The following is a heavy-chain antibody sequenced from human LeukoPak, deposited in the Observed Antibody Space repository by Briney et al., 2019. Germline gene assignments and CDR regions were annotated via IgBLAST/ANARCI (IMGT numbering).Heavy chain of an antibody. Sequence: PGGSLRLSCAASGLTFSSHWMTWVRQAPGKGLEWVANIKRDGSEKYYVESVKGLFTISRDNAKSSLNLQMSSLRAEDTAVYFCARGGDRSSWYWRDWGQGALVTVSS. J-gene: IGHJ4*02. CDR1: GLTFSSHW. D-gene: IGHD6-13*01. CDR3: ARGGDRSSWYWRD. V-gene: IGHV3-7*01. CDR2: IKRDGSEK.